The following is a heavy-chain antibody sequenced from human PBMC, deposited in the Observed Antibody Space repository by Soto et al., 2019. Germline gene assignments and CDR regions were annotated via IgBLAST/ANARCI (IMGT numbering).Heavy chain of an antibody. Sequence: PSETLSLTCTVSGGSIITTNYYWVWIRQPPGKGLEWIGTIYYAGSTYYNPSLKSRITISVDTSKNQFSLKLKSVTAADTAVYYCARLQPPGGYSGGWFDYWGHGALVTVSS. D-gene: IGHD6-19*01. CDR2: IYYAGST. CDR1: GGSIITTNYY. V-gene: IGHV4-39*01. CDR3: ARLQPPGGYSGGWFDY. J-gene: IGHJ4*01.